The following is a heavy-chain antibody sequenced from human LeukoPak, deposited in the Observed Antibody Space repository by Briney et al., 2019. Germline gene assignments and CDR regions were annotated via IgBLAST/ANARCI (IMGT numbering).Heavy chain of an antibody. D-gene: IGHD6-19*01. CDR3: ARVGSSGWYGTDFDY. J-gene: IGHJ4*02. Sequence: PGGSLRLSCAASGFTFSSYAMNWVRQAPGKGLEWVSYISSSSSTIYYADSVKGRFTISRDNAKNSLYLQMNSLRAEDTAVYYCARVGSSGWYGTDFDYWGQGTLVTVSS. V-gene: IGHV3-48*01. CDR1: GFTFSSYA. CDR2: ISSSSSTI.